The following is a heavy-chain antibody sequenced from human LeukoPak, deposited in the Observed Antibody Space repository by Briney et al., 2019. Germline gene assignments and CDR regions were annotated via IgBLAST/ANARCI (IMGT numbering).Heavy chain of an antibody. J-gene: IGHJ4*02. CDR3: AREGGHCSGGNCRFYFNY. D-gene: IGHD2-15*01. V-gene: IGHV3-7*01. CDR2: IKPDGGEK. CDR1: GFTFSTYW. Sequence: GGSLRLSCAASGFTFSTYWMSWVRQAPGKGLEWVANIKPDGGEKNYVDSVKGRFTISRDNAKNSVYVQMNSLRAEDTAVYYCAREGGHCSGGNCRFYFNYWGQGTLVTVSS.